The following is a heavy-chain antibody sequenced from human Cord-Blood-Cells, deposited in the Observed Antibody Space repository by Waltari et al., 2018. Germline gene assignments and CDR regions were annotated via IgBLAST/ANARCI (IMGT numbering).Heavy chain of an antibody. V-gene: IGHV1-3*01. J-gene: IGHJ1*01. Sequence: QVQLVQSGAAGKKPGASVKVSCNASGYTFTSSAIHMVRQARGQMREWMRRINAGNGNTKYSQKCQGRVTITRDTSASTAYMELSSLRSEDTAVYYCASTRYGDYTAEYFQHWGQGTLVTVSS. CDR1: GYTFTSSA. CDR2: INAGNGNT. D-gene: IGHD4-17*01. CDR3: ASTRYGDYTAEYFQH.